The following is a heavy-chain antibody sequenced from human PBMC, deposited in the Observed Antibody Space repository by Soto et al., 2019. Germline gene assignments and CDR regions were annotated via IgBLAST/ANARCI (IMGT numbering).Heavy chain of an antibody. CDR2: IDTSGTT. CDR1: GGSISSYY. V-gene: IGHV4-4*07. Sequence: QVQVQESGPGLVKPSETLSLTCTVSGGSISSYYVSWIRQSAGKGLEWIGRIDTSGTTNYNPSLKSRVTMSVDASKSQFSLNLSPVTAADTAVYYCARGPRGYVYYHGMDVWGQGTTVTVSS. CDR3: ARGPRGYVYYHGMDV. D-gene: IGHD3-16*01. J-gene: IGHJ6*02.